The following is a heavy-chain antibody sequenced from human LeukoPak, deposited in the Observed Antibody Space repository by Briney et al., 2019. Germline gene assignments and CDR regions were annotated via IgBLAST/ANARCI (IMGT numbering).Heavy chain of an antibody. J-gene: IGHJ4*02. CDR1: GGSISSSSYY. CDR2: IYYSGTT. CDR3: ARDNDQLGLDPFDY. V-gene: IGHV4-39*07. Sequence: SETLSLTCTVSGGSISSSSYYWGWIRQSPGTGLEWIGSIYYSGTTYYNPSLKSRVTISIDTSKNQFSLKLSSVTAADTAMYYCARDNDQLGLDPFDYWGQGTLVTVSS. D-gene: IGHD1-1*01.